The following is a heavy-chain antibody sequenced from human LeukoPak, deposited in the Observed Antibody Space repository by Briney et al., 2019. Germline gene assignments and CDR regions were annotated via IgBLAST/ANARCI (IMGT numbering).Heavy chain of an antibody. D-gene: IGHD3-22*01. CDR3: ARDLFWDSSGYFGWYWYFDL. J-gene: IGHJ2*01. V-gene: IGHV3-74*01. Sequence: GRSLRLSCAASGFTFSSYWMHWVRQAPGKGLVWVSRINSNGSSTSYADSVKGRFTISRDNAKNTLYLQMNSLRAEDTAVYYCARDLFWDSSGYFGWYWYFDLWGRGTLVTVSS. CDR2: INSNGSST. CDR1: GFTFSSYW.